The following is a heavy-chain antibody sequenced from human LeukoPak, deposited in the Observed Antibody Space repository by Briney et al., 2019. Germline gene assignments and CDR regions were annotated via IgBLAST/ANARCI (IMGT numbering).Heavy chain of an antibody. J-gene: IGHJ4*02. Sequence: GASLRLSCAASGFTFRNYAMSWVRQAPGKGLEWVSAIVGNGVTTYYADSVQGRFTISRDNSKNTLYLQMTSLRAEDTALYYCTKWGDYDGSTGYYDSDYWGQGTLVTVSS. CDR2: IVGNGVTT. D-gene: IGHD3-9*01. CDR1: GFTFRNYA. V-gene: IGHV3-23*01. CDR3: TKWGDYDGSTGYYDSDY.